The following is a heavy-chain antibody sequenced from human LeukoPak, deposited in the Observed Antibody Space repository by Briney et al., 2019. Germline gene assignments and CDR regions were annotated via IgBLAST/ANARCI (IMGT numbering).Heavy chain of an antibody. Sequence: PSETLSLTCTVSGGSISSGGYYWSWIRQPPGKGLEWIGYIYHSGSTYYNPSLKSRVTISVDRSKNQFSLKLSSVTAADTAVYYCAREDQVVFNWSDPWGQGTLVTVSS. CDR2: IYHSGST. V-gene: IGHV4-30-2*01. CDR1: GGSISSGGYY. D-gene: IGHD2-15*01. J-gene: IGHJ5*02. CDR3: AREDQVVFNWSDP.